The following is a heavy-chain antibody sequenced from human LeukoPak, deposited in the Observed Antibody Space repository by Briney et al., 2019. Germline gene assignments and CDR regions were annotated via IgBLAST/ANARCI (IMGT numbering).Heavy chain of an antibody. CDR2: IYCSGNT. CDR3: ARRYGSGTEWFDP. D-gene: IGHD3-10*01. CDR1: GASISSGSYY. V-gene: IGHV4-31*03. Sequence: PSETLSLTCTVSGASISSGSYYWSWIRQHPGKGLEWIGYIYCSGNTYYNPSLESRVTISVDTSKNQFSLKLSSVTAADTAVYYCARRYGSGTEWFDPWGQGTLVTVSS. J-gene: IGHJ5*02.